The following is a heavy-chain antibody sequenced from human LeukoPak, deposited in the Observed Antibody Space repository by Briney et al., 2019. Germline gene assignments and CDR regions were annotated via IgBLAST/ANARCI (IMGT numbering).Heavy chain of an antibody. V-gene: IGHV3-74*01. D-gene: IGHD3-3*01. CDR3: ADPFGDAFDM. J-gene: IGHJ3*02. Sequence: GGSLRLSCTASGFTFSNYWMHWVRQTPGNGLVWVSHINNDGTSTTYADSVKGRFTISRDNAKDTLYLQMDSVRAEDSAMYYCADPFGDAFDMWGQGTMVTVSS. CDR1: GFTFSNYW. CDR2: INNDGTST.